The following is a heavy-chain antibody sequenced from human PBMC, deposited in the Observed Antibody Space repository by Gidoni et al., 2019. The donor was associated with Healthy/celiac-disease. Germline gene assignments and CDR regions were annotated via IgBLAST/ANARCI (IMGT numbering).Heavy chain of an antibody. CDR1: GFTFSSYS. Sequence: EVQLVESGGGLVKPGGYLRLSCSASGFTFSSYSMNWVRQATGKGLEWFSSISSSSSYIYYADSVKGRFTISRDNAKNTLYLQMNSLRAEDTAVYYCASGYSGYDLWFDPWGQGTLVTVSS. CDR3: ASGYSGYDLWFDP. V-gene: IGHV3-21*01. D-gene: IGHD5-12*01. CDR2: ISSSSSYI. J-gene: IGHJ5*02.